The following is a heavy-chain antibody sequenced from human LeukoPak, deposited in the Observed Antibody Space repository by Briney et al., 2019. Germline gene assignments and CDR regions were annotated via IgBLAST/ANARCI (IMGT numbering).Heavy chain of an antibody. D-gene: IGHD6-19*01. J-gene: IGHJ4*02. CDR3: ARVLSSCWDYGPDY. V-gene: IGHV3-21*03. CDR2: IITTSSYI. CDR1: GFTLSVYC. Sequence: PGGSLTLSCAASGFTLSVYCMNWVRQAHAKELPAVSCIITTSSYIYYPDSLNGRFTISIDNAKKSLYLHMNNLRAGETDWYYCARVLSSCWDYGPDYWGERPVVSVS.